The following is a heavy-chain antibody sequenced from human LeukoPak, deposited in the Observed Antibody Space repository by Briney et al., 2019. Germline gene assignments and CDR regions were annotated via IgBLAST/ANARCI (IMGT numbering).Heavy chain of an antibody. CDR2: INHSGST. D-gene: IGHD1-26*01. CDR3: ARGDAELFAY. CDR1: GGSFSGYY. Sequence: PSETLSLTCAVSGGSFSGYYWTWIRQPPGKGLEWIGEINHSGSTKYNPSLKSRATISIDTSKNQFSLKVSSMTAADTAVYYCARGDAELFAYWGQGTLVTVSS. J-gene: IGHJ4*02. V-gene: IGHV4-34*01.